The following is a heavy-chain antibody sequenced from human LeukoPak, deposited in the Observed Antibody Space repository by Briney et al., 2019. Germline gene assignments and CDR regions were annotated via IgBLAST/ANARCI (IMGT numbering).Heavy chain of an antibody. CDR2: IYPDDSDT. D-gene: IGHD4-17*01. J-gene: IGHJ3*02. CDR3: ARAYGDAYDAFDI. Sequence: GESLKISCKGSGYSFTNYWIGWVRQMPGKGLECIGIIYPDDSDTRYSPSFQGQVTISADKSIYTAYLQWSSLKASDTAMYYCARAYGDAYDAFDIWGQGTMVTVSS. CDR1: GYSFTNYW. V-gene: IGHV5-51*01.